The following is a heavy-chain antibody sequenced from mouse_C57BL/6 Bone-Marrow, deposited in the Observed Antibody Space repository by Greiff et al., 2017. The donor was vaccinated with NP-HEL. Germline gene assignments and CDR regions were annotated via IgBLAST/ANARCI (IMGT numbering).Heavy chain of an antibody. V-gene: IGHV1-61*01. CDR1: GYTFTSYW. CDR3: ALYYYGSNYAMDY. Sequence: QVQLQQPGAELVRPGSSVKLSCKASGYTFTSYWMDWVKQRPGQGLEWIGNIYPSDSETHYNPKFKDKATLTVDKSSSTAYMQLSSLTSEDSAVYYCALYYYGSNYAMDYWGQGTSVTVSS. D-gene: IGHD1-1*01. J-gene: IGHJ4*01. CDR2: IYPSDSET.